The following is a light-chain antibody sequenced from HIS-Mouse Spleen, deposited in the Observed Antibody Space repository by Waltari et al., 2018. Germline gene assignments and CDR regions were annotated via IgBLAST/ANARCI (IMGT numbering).Light chain of an antibody. J-gene: IGLJ3*02. Sequence: QSALTQPASVSGSPGQSITISCTGTSSDVGSYNLVSWYQQHPGKAPKLRIYEGSKRPSGVSNRLSGSKAGNTASLTISGLQAEDEADYYCCSYAGSSTFGVFGGGTKLTVL. CDR3: CSYAGSSTFGV. CDR2: EGS. V-gene: IGLV2-23*03. CDR1: SSDVGSYNL.